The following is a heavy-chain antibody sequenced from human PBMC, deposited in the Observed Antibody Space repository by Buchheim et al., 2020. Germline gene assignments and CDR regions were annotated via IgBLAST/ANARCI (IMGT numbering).Heavy chain of an antibody. CDR2: INPGGGST. J-gene: IGHJ4*02. CDR3: AQSAHYYDSSPFDY. D-gene: IGHD3-22*01. CDR1: GYTFTSHY. Sequence: QVQLVQSGAEVKKPGASVKVSCKASGYTFTSHYMHWVRQAPGQGLEWMGIINPGGGSTNYAQKFQGRLTMTRGTSPSTVYMELSSLRSEDTAVYYCAQSAHYYDSSPFDYWGQGTL. V-gene: IGHV1-46*03.